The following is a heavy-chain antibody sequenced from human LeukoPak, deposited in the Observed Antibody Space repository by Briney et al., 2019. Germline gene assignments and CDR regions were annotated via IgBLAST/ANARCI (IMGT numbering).Heavy chain of an antibody. CDR3: ARDKARSYGRYFDP. J-gene: IGHJ5*02. CDR2: ISYGNT. V-gene: IGHV4-59*01. D-gene: IGHD5-18*01. CDR1: GGSISTYY. Sequence: SETLSLTCSVAGGSISTYYWNWIRQTPGKGLEWIGHISYGNTDYNPSLKSRVTISVDTSKNQTSMTAADTAVYYCARDKARSYGRYFDPWGQGALVIVSS.